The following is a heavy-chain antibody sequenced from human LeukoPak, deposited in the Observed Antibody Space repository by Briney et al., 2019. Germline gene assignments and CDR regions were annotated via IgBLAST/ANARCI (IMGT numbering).Heavy chain of an antibody. D-gene: IGHD3-22*01. CDR1: GYTFTRYY. V-gene: IGHV1-46*01. Sequence: ASVKVSCKASGYTFTRYYMQWVRQAPGQGLEWMGIINPSGGSTSYAQKFQGRVTMTRDTSTSTVYMELSSLRSEDTAVYYCARGGSTYYYDSSGYLPAYWGQGTLVSVCS. CDR2: INPSGGST. CDR3: ARGGSTYYYDSSGYLPAY. J-gene: IGHJ4*02.